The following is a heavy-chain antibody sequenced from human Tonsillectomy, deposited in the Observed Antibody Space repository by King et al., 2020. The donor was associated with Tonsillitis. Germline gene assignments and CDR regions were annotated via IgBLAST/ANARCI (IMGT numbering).Heavy chain of an antibody. V-gene: IGHV4-30-4*01. Sequence: PLQESGPGLVKPSQTLSLTCTVSGGSISSGDYYWSWIRQPPGKGLEWIGYIYYSGSTYYNPSLKSRVTISVDTSKNQFSLKLSSVTAADTAVYYCAIENDRYYYMDVWGKGTTVTVSS. CDR1: GGSISSGDYY. CDR3: AIENDRYYYMDV. CDR2: IYYSGST. D-gene: IGHD1-1*01. J-gene: IGHJ6*03.